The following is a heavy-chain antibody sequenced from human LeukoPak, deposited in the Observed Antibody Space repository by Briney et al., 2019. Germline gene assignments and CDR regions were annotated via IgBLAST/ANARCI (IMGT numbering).Heavy chain of an antibody. D-gene: IGHD5-24*01. J-gene: IGHJ4*02. CDR2: ISYDGSNK. Sequence: PGGSLRLSCAASGFTFSSYGMHWVRQAPGKGLEWVAVISYDGSNKYYADSVKGRFTISRDNSKNTLYLQMNSLRAEDTAVYYCASAAGFGWLQLGYWGQGTLVTVSS. V-gene: IGHV3-30*03. CDR1: GFTFSSYG. CDR3: ASAAGFGWLQLGY.